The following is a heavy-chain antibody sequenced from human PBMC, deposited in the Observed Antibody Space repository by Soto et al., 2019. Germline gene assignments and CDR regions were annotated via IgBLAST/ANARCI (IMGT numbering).Heavy chain of an antibody. D-gene: IGHD5-12*01. CDR2: MSHDGSNE. Sequence: QVQLVESGGGVVQPGRSLRLSCAASGFTFSSFAMHWVRQAPGKGLEWVAVMSHDGSNEYYGDSVKGRFTIYRDNSRNTLYLQINSLRDEDTAVYYCAKETVATILWGYIDLWGRGTLVTVSS. J-gene: IGHJ2*01. V-gene: IGHV3-30*18. CDR1: GFTFSSFA. CDR3: AKETVATILWGYIDL.